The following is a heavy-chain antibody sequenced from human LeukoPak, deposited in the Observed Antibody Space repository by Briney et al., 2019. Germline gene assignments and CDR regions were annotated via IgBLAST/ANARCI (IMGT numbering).Heavy chain of an antibody. D-gene: IGHD5-18*01. CDR3: ARDRQLWALWDFDY. J-gene: IGHJ4*02. V-gene: IGHV3-74*01. CDR2: INTDGSST. CDR1: GFTFSSYW. Sequence: GGSLRLSCAASGFTFSSYWMHWVRQAPGTGLVWVSRINTDGSSTSYADSVKGRFTISRDNAKNTLYLQMNSLGAEDTAVYYCARDRQLWALWDFDYWGQGTLVTVSS.